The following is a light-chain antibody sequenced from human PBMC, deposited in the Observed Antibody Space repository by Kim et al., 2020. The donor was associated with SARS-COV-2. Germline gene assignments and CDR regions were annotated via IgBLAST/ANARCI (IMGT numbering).Light chain of an antibody. V-gene: IGLV3-25*03. CDR2: KDS. Sequence: SYELTQPPSVSVSPGQTARITCSGDALPKQYAYWYQQKPGQAPVLVIYKDSEMPSGIPERFSGSSSGTTVTLTISGVQAEDEADYYCQSADSSGTPVVFG. J-gene: IGLJ2*01. CDR3: QSADSSGTPVV. CDR1: ALPKQY.